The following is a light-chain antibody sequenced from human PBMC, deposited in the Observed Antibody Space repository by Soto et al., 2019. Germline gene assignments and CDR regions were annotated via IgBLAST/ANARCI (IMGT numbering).Light chain of an antibody. CDR1: QSVSSN. Sequence: EIVMTQSPATLSVSPGGKATISCRASQSVSSNLAWYQQKPGQAPRLLIYGASTRATGIPVRFSGSGSGTEFTLTISSLQSEDFAVYYCQQYSNWPPWTFGQGTKVDIK. CDR2: GAS. V-gene: IGKV3-15*01. J-gene: IGKJ1*01. CDR3: QQYSNWPPWT.